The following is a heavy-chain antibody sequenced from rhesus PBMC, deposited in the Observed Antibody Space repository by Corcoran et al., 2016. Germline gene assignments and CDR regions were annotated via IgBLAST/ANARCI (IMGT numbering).Heavy chain of an antibody. CDR2: ITDTGPI. CDR3: ARDYSGLHY. Sequence: QVQLQESGPGLVKPSETLSLTCDVSGYSISSGHAYWTWIRQPPGKGLEWIGYITDTGPITYHPSLQSRVTISRDTSKNQFSLRVTSVTVADTAVYYCARDYSGLHYWGQGVLVTVSS. V-gene: IGHV4-122*02. J-gene: IGHJ4*01. D-gene: IGHD5-24*01. CDR1: GYSISSGHAY.